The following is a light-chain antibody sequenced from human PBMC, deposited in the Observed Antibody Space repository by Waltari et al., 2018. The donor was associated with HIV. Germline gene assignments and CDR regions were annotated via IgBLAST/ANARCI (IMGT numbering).Light chain of an antibody. CDR1: NSGSKS. CDR2: HDT. CDR3: QVWDTNTDQYVI. J-gene: IGLJ2*01. V-gene: IGLV3-21*01. Sequence: SYVLTQSPSESVAPGKTARITCGGQNSGSKSVNWYQQQPGQAPVMVIYHDTDRPSGIPDRFSGSNSEDTATLTIRRVEAGDEADYYCQVWDTNTDQYVIFGGGTNLAV.